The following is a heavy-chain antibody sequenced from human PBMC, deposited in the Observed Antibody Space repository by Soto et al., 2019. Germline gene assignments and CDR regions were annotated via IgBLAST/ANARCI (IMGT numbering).Heavy chain of an antibody. CDR1: GYIFTSYT. CDR2: ISTYNGNT. Sequence: QVQLVQSGAEMKKPGDSVKISCKAAGYIFTSYTIGWVRQAPGQGLAWMGWISTYNGNTNFAQKFQGRVTMTTDTSTSTAYMELRGLRSDDTAVYYCATHGSGSFWGQGTLVTVSS. CDR3: ATHGSGSF. J-gene: IGHJ4*02. V-gene: IGHV1-18*01. D-gene: IGHD3-10*01.